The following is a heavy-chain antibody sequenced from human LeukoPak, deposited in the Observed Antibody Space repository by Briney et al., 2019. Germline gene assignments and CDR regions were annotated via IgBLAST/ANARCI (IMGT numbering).Heavy chain of an antibody. V-gene: IGHV1-2*02. D-gene: IGHD2-2*01. CDR3: ARVGPNIVVVPAASFDY. Sequence: GASVKVSCKASGYTFTGYYMHWVRQAPGQGLEWMGWINPNSGGTNYAQKFQGRVTMTRDTSISTAYMELSRLRSDDTAVYYCARVGPNIVVVPAASFDYWGQGTLVTVSS. CDR2: INPNSGGT. CDR1: GYTFTGYY. J-gene: IGHJ4*02.